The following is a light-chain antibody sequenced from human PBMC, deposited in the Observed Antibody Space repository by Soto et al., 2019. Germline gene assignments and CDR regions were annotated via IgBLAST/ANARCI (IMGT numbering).Light chain of an antibody. CDR1: QSVTSSY. CDR2: GAS. CDR3: QQYVRAPWT. J-gene: IGKJ1*01. V-gene: IGKV3-20*01. Sequence: EIVLTQSPGTLSLSPGERATLSCRASQSVTSSYLAWYQQKPGQAPRLVMYGASIRTSGIPDRFSGSGSGTDFTLTISRLEPEDFAVYYCQQYVRAPWTFGQGTNVEIK.